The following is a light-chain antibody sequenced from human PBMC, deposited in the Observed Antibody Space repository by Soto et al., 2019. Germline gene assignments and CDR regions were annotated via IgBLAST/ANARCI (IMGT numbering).Light chain of an antibody. J-gene: IGKJ1*01. CDR2: QVS. V-gene: IGKV2-30*02. CDR1: QSLLHSDGNTY. CDR3: MQGTLCPKT. Sequence: DVVMTQSPLSLPVTLGQSASISCRSSQSLLHSDGNTYVNWFQQRPGQSPRRLIYQVSNRESGVPDRSSGGGSGTDFTLKISRVESEDVGVYYCMQGTLCPKTFGQWTKVE.